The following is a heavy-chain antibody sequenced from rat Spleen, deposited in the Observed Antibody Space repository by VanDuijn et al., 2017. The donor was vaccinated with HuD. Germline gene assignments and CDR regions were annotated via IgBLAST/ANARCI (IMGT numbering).Heavy chain of an antibody. D-gene: IGHD1-6*01. CDR1: GFTFSNFG. CDR3: TTYSDYATSPFAY. J-gene: IGHJ2*01. Sequence: EVQLVESDGGLVQPGRSLKLSCAASGFTFSNFGMHWIRQAPGKGLEWVASITNAAGKVHYPDSVKGRFTISRDTAQNTLYLQMNSLRSEDTATYYCTTYSDYATSPFAYWGQGVMVTVSS. CDR2: ITNAAGKV. V-gene: IGHV5-31*01.